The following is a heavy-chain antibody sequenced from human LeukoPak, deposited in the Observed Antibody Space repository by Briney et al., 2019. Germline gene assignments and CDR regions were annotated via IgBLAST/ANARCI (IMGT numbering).Heavy chain of an antibody. V-gene: IGHV3-21*01. CDR2: ISSSSSYI. J-gene: IGHJ6*03. CDR3: ARVGPRDDFWSGYPYYYYYMDV. D-gene: IGHD3-3*01. CDR1: GFTFSSYS. Sequence: PGGSLRLSCAASGFTFSSYSMNWVRQAPGKGLKWVSSISSSSSYIYYADSVKGRFTISRDNAKNSLYLQMNSLRAEDTAVYYCARVGPRDDFWSGYPYYYYYMDVWGKGTTVTVSS.